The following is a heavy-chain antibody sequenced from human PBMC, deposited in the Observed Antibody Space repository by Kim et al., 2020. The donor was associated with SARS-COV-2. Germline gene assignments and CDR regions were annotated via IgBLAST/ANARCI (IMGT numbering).Heavy chain of an antibody. CDR3: AKDQIGDSYGSFDY. V-gene: IGHV1-2*02. CDR2: INPNSGGT. Sequence: ASVKVSCKASGYTFTGYYMHWVRQAPGQGLEWMGCINPNSGGTIYAQKFQGRVTMTRDTSVSTAYMELSRLRSDDTALFYCAKDQIGDSYGSFDYWGQGTLVTVSS. J-gene: IGHJ4*02. CDR1: GYTFTGYY. D-gene: IGHD5-18*01.